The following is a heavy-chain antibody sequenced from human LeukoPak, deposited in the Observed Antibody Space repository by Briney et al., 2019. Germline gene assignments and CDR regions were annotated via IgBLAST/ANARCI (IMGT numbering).Heavy chain of an antibody. CDR1: GFTFSSYG. D-gene: IGHD2-15*01. V-gene: IGHV3-30*02. Sequence: GGSLRLSCAASGFTFSSYGMHWVRQAPGKGLEWVAFIRYDGSNKYYADSVKGRFTISRDNSKNTLYLQMNSLRAEDTAVYYCAKGQSVVVVAAPDFDYWGQGTLVTVSS. CDR2: IRYDGSNK. J-gene: IGHJ4*02. CDR3: AKGQSVVVVAAPDFDY.